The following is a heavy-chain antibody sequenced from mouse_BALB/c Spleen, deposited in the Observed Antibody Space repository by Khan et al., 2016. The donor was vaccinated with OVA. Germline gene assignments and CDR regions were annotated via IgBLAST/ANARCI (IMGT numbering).Heavy chain of an antibody. CDR2: INTYTGEP. V-gene: IGHV9-3-1*01. CDR3: ARGYWYFDV. J-gene: IGHJ1*01. Sequence: QIQLVQSGPELKKPGETVKISCKASGYTFTNYAMNWVKQAPGKGLKWMGWINTYTGEPTYADDFKGRFAFSLETSASTAYLQINNLKNEDTVTYFCARGYWYFDVWGAGTTVTVSS. CDR1: GYTFTNYA.